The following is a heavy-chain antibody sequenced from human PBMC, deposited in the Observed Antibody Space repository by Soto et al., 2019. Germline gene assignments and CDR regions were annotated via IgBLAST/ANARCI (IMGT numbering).Heavy chain of an antibody. CDR3: ARPVDYSYYAMVV. J-gene: IGHJ6*02. Sequence: GASVKGSCQASCYTFTSFGINWVRQAPGQGLEWMGWISAYNGDTNYAQKLQGRVTMTTDTSTTTAYMEPRSLRSDDTAVYYCARPVDYSYYAMVVWGQGPTGTVS. V-gene: IGHV1-18*01. CDR2: ISAYNGDT. CDR1: CYTFTSFG.